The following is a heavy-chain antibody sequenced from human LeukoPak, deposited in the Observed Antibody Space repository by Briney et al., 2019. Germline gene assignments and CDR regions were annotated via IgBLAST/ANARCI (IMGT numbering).Heavy chain of an antibody. Sequence: PGGSLRLSCAASGFTFSNYALLWVRQAPGQGLEWVSSISTSGGSTHYADTVQGRLTISRDNSKNTLYLQMNSLRGEDTALYYCAKVLRSGYYYDYWGQGPLVTVSS. CDR1: GFTFSNYA. CDR3: AKVLRSGYYYDY. J-gene: IGHJ4*02. V-gene: IGHV3-23*01. CDR2: ISTSGGST. D-gene: IGHD3-22*01.